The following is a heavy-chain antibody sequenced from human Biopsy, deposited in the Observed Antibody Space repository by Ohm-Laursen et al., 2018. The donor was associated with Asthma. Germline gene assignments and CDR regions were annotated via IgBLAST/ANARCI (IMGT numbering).Heavy chain of an antibody. CDR3: ARAVDYSHYYGIDV. J-gene: IGHJ6*02. V-gene: IGHV1-18*01. CDR1: GYTFNSAG. CDR2: ISVYNGNT. D-gene: IGHD3-10*01. Sequence: SSVKVSCKTSGYTFNSAGITWVRQAPGQGLEWMGWISVYNGNTRVAQKLQDRVTMITGTSTSTAYMELRSLRSDDTAVYFCARAVDYSHYYGIDVWGQGTTVTVS.